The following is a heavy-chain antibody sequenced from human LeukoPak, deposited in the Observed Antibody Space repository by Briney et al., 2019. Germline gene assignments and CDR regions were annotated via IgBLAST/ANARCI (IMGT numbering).Heavy chain of an antibody. D-gene: IGHD2-2*01. CDR1: AFTLSRYG. Sequence: GGSLRLSCAASAFTLSRYGMHWVRQAPGEGLEWVAFIRYDGSLEHYADSVKGRFTISRDNSKNMLYLQMNSLRAEDTAVYYCATYSSSNGREFQYWGQGTLVTVSS. J-gene: IGHJ1*01. CDR2: IRYDGSLE. CDR3: ATYSSSNGREFQY. V-gene: IGHV3-30*02.